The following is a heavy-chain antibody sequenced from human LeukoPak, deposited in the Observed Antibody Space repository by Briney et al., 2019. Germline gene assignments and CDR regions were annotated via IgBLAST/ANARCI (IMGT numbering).Heavy chain of an antibody. CDR1: GGSISSYY. V-gene: IGHV4-59*01. D-gene: IGHD1-1*01. CDR3: AREGTSGTHLNWFDP. CDR2: IYGSGST. J-gene: IGHJ5*02. Sequence: SETLSLTCTVSGGSISSYYWSWIRQPPGKGLEWIGHIYGSGSTNYNPSLKSRGTLSVDTSKNQFSLKLSSVTAADTAVYYCAREGTSGTHLNWFDPCGQGTLVTVSS.